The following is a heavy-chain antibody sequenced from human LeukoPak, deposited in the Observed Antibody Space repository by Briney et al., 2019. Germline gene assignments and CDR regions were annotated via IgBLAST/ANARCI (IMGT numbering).Heavy chain of an antibody. Sequence: ASVTVSCKASGYTFTSYYMHWVRQAPGQGLEWMGIINPSGGSTSYAQKFQGRVTMTRDTSTSTVYMELSSLRSEYTAVYYCWSLVPAATDHYYYGMDVWGQGTTVTVSS. CDR2: INPSGGST. J-gene: IGHJ6*02. CDR1: GYTFTSYY. D-gene: IGHD2-2*01. CDR3: WSLVPAATDHYYYGMDV. V-gene: IGHV1-46*01.